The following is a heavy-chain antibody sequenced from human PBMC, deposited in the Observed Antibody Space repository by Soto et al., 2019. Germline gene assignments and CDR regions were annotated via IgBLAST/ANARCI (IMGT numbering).Heavy chain of an antibody. Sequence: EVQLVESGGGLIKPGGSLRLSCTASGFTFSNAWMNWVRQAPGKGPEWVGRIKSKTDGGTADYAAPVKGRFTISRDESKNTLYLQMNSLKTEDTAVYYCTTTYYYESSGNWGQGTLVTVSS. CDR1: GFTFSNAW. CDR2: IKSKTDGGTA. D-gene: IGHD3-22*01. V-gene: IGHV3-15*07. J-gene: IGHJ4*02. CDR3: TTTYYYESSGN.